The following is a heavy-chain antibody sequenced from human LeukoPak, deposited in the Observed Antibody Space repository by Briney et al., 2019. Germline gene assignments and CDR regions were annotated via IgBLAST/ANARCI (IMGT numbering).Heavy chain of an antibody. V-gene: IGHV5-51*01. D-gene: IGHD4-23*01. CDR3: ARLILTTTVVAYPRGPFDP. Sequence: GESLKISCKGSGYSFTSYWIGWVRQMPGKGLEWMGIIYPGDSDTRYSPSFQGQVTISADKSISTAYLQWSSLKASDTAMYYCARLILTTTVVAYPRGPFDPWGQGTLVTVSS. CDR2: IYPGDSDT. CDR1: GYSFTSYW. J-gene: IGHJ5*02.